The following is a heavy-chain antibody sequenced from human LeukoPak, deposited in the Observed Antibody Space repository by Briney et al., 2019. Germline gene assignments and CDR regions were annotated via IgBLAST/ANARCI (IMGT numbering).Heavy chain of an antibody. CDR1: GYTFTSYY. V-gene: IGHV1-46*01. D-gene: IGHD4/OR15-4a*01. CDR2: INPSGGST. Sequence: ASVKVSCKASGYTFTSYYMHWVRQAPGQGLEWMGIINPSGGSTSYAQKFQGRVTMTRDTSTGTVYMELSSLRSEDTAVYYCATGATLYYFDYWGQGTLVTVSS. J-gene: IGHJ4*02. CDR3: ATGATLYYFDY.